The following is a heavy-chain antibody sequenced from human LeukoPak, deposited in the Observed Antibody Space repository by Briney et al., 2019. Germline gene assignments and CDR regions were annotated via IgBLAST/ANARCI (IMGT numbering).Heavy chain of an antibody. J-gene: IGHJ4*02. CDR2: ISQSGSAI. Sequence: PSETLSLTCAVYGGSFSGYYWSWIRQPPGKGLEWISYISQSGSAIYYADSVKGRFTISRDNAKNSLYLQMNSLRAEDTAVYYCATDFRYYDSNPFFDSWGQGTLVTVSS. CDR3: ATDFRYYDSNPFFDS. CDR1: GGSFSGYY. D-gene: IGHD3-9*01. V-gene: IGHV3-11*04.